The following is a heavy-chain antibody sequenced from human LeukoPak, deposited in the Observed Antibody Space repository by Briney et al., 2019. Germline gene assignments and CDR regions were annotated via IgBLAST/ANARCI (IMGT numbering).Heavy chain of an antibody. V-gene: IGHV3-23*01. Sequence: GGSLRLSCAASGFTLRSYTMSWVRQAPGKGLEWVSTISGVGVTTYYADSVKGRFTISRDNSQNTLYLQMTSLRVEDTAVYYCATRPPIVPAPYYSDYWGQGALVTVSS. CDR3: ATRPPIVPAPYYSDY. J-gene: IGHJ4*02. CDR2: ISGVGVTT. CDR1: GFTLRSYT. D-gene: IGHD2-2*01.